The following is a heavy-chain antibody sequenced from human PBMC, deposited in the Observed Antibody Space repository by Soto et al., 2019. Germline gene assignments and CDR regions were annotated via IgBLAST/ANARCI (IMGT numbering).Heavy chain of an antibody. Sequence: SETLSLTCTVSGGSISGDYWSWIRQPPGKGPEWIGNIHYSGSTNYNPSLKSRVTISVDTSKNQFSLKLSSVTAADTAVYYCARGIEGWYQGRYYYGMDXWGQGTTVTVSS. J-gene: IGHJ6*02. CDR3: ARGIEGWYQGRYYYGMDX. CDR1: GGSISGDY. CDR2: IHYSGST. V-gene: IGHV4-59*01. D-gene: IGHD6-19*01.